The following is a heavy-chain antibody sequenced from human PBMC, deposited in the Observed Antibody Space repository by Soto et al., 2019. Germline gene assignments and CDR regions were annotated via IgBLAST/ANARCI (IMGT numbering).Heavy chain of an antibody. CDR1: GGTFSSYA. CDR3: ARADGYNYWPAWY. Sequence: QVQLVQSGAEVKKPGSSVQVSCKASGGTFSSYAISWVRPAPGQGLEWMGGIIPIFGTPTYAQKFQGRVTITADKSTSTAYMELSSLTSEDTSLFYCARADGYNYWPAWYWGQGTLVTVSS. CDR2: IIPIFGTP. V-gene: IGHV1-69*06. D-gene: IGHD5-12*01. J-gene: IGHJ4*02.